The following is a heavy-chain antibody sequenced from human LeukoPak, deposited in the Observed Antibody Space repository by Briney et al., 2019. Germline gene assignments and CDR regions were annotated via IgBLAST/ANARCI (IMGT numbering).Heavy chain of an antibody. CDR3: AKGRSGFDY. J-gene: IGHJ4*02. CDR1: GFTFSNYW. V-gene: IGHV3-30*18. Sequence: GGSLRLSCAASGFTFSNYWVSWFRQAPGKGLEWVAVISYDGSNKYYADSVKGRFTISRDNSKNTLYLQMNSLRAEDTAVYYCAKGRSGFDYWGQGTLVTVSS. CDR2: ISYDGSNK. D-gene: IGHD1-26*01.